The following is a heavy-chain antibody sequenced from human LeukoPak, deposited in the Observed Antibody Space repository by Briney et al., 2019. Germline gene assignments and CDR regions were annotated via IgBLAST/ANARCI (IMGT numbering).Heavy chain of an antibody. V-gene: IGHV6-1*01. CDR3: ARERALVRGGRNDCFF. Sequence: SQTLSLTCATTGDSLSSNDAAWNWLRQSPSRGLEWLARTYYRSKWLNDYAVSMRSPATVNPDTSKNQFSLQLNSVSPEDTAVNDCARERALVRGGRNDCFFSGQRAPVSVSS. CDR2: TYYRSKWLN. J-gene: IGHJ6*02. D-gene: IGHD3-10*01. CDR1: GDSLSSNDAA.